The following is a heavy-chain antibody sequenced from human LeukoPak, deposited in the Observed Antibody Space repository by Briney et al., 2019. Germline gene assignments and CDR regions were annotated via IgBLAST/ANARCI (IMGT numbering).Heavy chain of an antibody. V-gene: IGHV3-33*06. CDR2: IWFDGSDK. CDR3: AKTPRSEQYYFDY. D-gene: IGHD1-14*01. J-gene: IGHJ4*02. Sequence: GSLRLSRAASGFTFSSYAMHWVRQAPGKGLEWVAVIWFDGSDKNYADSVKGRFTISRDNSKNTLYLQMNSLRAEDTAVYYCAKTPRSEQYYFDYWGQGTLVTVSS. CDR1: GFTFSSYA.